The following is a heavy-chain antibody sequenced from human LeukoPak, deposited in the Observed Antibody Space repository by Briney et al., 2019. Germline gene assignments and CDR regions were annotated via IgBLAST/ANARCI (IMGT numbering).Heavy chain of an antibody. D-gene: IGHD3-3*01. J-gene: IGHJ6*03. V-gene: IGHV1-69*05. CDR1: GGTFISYA. Sequence: SVKVSCKASGGTFISYAISWVRQAPGQGLEWMGGIIPIFGTANYAQKFQGRVTITTDESTSTAYMELSSLRSEDTAVYYCARVHLEWPSPGDYYYYYMDVWGKGTTVTVSS. CDR3: ARVHLEWPSPGDYYYYYMDV. CDR2: IIPIFGTA.